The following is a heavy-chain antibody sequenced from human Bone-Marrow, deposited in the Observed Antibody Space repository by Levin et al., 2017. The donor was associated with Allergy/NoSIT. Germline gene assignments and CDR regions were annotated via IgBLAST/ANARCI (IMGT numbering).Heavy chain of an antibody. V-gene: IGHV4-4*02. CDR1: GGSISSSNW. CDR3: ARDPDDCSGGSCYGFDY. J-gene: IGHJ4*02. D-gene: IGHD2-15*01. Sequence: SETLSLTCAVSGGSISSSNWWSWVRQPPGKGLEWIGEIYHSGSTNYNPSLKSRVTISVDKSKNQFSLKLSSVTAADTAVYYCARDPDDCSGGSCYGFDYWGQGTLVTVSS. CDR2: IYHSGST.